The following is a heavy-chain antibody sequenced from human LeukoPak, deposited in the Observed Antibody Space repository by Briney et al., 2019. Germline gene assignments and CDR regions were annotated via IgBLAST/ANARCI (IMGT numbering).Heavy chain of an antibody. CDR2: IYHSGTT. V-gene: IGHV4-38-2*02. CDR1: GYSISSGYF. J-gene: IGHJ5*02. CDR3: ARLPGYGSGRKNWFDP. D-gene: IGHD3-10*01. Sequence: SETLSLTCTVSGYSISSGYFWGWIRQPPGKGLEWIGSIYHSGTTYYNPSLKSRVTISVDTSKNQFSLKLSSVTAADTAVYYCARLPGYGSGRKNWFDPWGQGTLVTVSS.